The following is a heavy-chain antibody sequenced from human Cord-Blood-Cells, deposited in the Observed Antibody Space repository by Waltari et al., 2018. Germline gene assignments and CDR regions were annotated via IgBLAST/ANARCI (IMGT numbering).Heavy chain of an antibody. V-gene: IGHV4-34*01. D-gene: IGHD2-2*01. J-gene: IGHJ3*02. Sequence: QVQLQQWGAGVLKPSETLSPTCAVYGGSFSGYYWSWIRQPPGTGLGLIGEINHSGSTNYNPSLNIRFTISVDTSKNQFSLKLSSVTAADTAVYYCARLPWGYCSSTSCYDAFDIWGQGTMVTVSS. CDR1: GGSFSGYY. CDR2: INHSGST. CDR3: ARLPWGYCSSTSCYDAFDI.